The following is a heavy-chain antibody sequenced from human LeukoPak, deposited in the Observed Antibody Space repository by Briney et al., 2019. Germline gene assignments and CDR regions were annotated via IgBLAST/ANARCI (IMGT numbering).Heavy chain of an antibody. J-gene: IGHJ5*02. D-gene: IGHD3-10*01. CDR3: AREIFGSGSYPDL. CDR1: GFAFNTYA. Sequence: PGGSLRLSCAASGFAFNTYAMHWVRQAPGQGLEWVALIWHDGSHKFYSNSVRGQFTISRDNSKNTVSLQMNNLRPEDTAVYHCAREIFGSGSYPDLWGQGTLVTVSS. V-gene: IGHV3-33*01. CDR2: IWHDGSHK.